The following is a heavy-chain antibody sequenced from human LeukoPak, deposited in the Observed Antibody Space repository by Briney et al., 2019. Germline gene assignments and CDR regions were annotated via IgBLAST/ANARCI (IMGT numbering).Heavy chain of an antibody. CDR3: ARRLRQNLFDP. V-gene: IGHV4-59*08. CDR1: GVSISSDY. CDR2: IYYSGSS. J-gene: IGHJ5*02. D-gene: IGHD4-17*01. Sequence: SSETLSLTCTVSGVSISSDYWSWIRLPPGKGLEWIGYIYYSGSSNYNPSLKSRVTMSVDTSKNQFSLKLTSVTAADTAVYCCARRLRQNLFDPWGQGTLVTVSS.